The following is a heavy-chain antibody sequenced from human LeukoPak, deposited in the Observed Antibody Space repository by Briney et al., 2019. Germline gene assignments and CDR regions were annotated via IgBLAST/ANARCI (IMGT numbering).Heavy chain of an antibody. J-gene: IGHJ4*02. D-gene: IGHD2-15*01. Sequence: PSETLSLTCTVSGGSISSSSYYWGWIHQPPGKGLERIGSIYYSGSTYYNPSLKSRVTISVDTSKNQFSLKLSSVTAADTAVYYCARQTLDCSGGSCYGYFDYWGQGTLVTVSS. CDR3: ARQTLDCSGGSCYGYFDY. V-gene: IGHV4-39*01. CDR1: GGSISSSSYY. CDR2: IYYSGST.